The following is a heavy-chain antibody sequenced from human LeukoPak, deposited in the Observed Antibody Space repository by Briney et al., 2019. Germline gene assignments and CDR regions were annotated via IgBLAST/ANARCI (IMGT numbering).Heavy chain of an antibody. Sequence: GGSLRLSCAASGFTFSSYWMSWVRQAPGKGLEWVANIKHDGSEKYYVASVKGRFTISKDNAKNSVFLKMNDLRGEDTAVYYCVKGRGGYVKYKTFDYWGQGTLVTVSS. CDR3: VKGRGGYVKYKTFDY. CDR1: GFTFSSYW. D-gene: IGHD5-12*01. CDR2: IKHDGSEK. V-gene: IGHV3-7*01. J-gene: IGHJ4*02.